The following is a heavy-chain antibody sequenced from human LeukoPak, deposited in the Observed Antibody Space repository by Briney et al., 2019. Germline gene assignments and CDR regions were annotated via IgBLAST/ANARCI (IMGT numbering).Heavy chain of an antibody. J-gene: IGHJ6*03. D-gene: IGHD1-26*01. Sequence: SVKVFCKASGGTFSSYAISWVRQAPGQGLEWMGRIIPIFGTANYAQKFQGRVTITTDESTSTAYMELSSLRSEGTAVYYCARDLGIVGATTSYYYYMDVWGKGTTVTVSS. CDR2: IIPIFGTA. CDR3: ARDLGIVGATTSYYYYMDV. CDR1: GGTFSSYA. V-gene: IGHV1-69*05.